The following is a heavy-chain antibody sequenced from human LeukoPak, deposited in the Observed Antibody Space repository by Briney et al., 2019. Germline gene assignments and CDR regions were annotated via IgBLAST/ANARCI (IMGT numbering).Heavy chain of an antibody. D-gene: IGHD6-6*01. CDR2: IYYGGST. Sequence: GGSLRLSCAASSFTVSSNYMSWVREATGKGRECVAVIYYGGSTSYADSVNDRFTVYRDTSKNTLYLQISSLRAEYTAVYFCARGGAARSFDYWGQGILVTVSS. J-gene: IGHJ4*02. CDR3: ARGGAARSFDY. CDR1: SFTVSSNY. V-gene: IGHV3-53*01.